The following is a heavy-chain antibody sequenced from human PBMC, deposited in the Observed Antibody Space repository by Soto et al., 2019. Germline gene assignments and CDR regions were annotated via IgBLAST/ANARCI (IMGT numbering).Heavy chain of an antibody. V-gene: IGHV4-4*02. CDR3: ARVGVLYFAWSAN. Sequence: SVTLSLTCDVSGGPDRISNWWSWVRQPPGKGLEWIRETNHRGTVNYNLSLKSRVTITLDKSKNQFSLKLSSVTAADTAVYYCARVGVLYFAWSANWGRGPLFSVSS. CDR1: GGPDRISNW. CDR2: TNHRGTV. D-gene: IGHD3-9*01. J-gene: IGHJ4*01.